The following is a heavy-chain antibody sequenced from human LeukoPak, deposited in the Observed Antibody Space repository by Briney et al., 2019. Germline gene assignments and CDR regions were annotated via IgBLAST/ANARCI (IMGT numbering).Heavy chain of an antibody. J-gene: IGHJ5*02. D-gene: IGHD3-22*01. CDR1: GYTFTGYY. Sequence: ASVKVSCKASGYTFTGYYMHWVRQAPGQGLERMGWINPNSGGTNYAQKFQGRVTMTTDTSTSTAYMELRSLRSDDTAVYYCARDEARIYYYDSSGYHPGPWGQGTLVTVSS. V-gene: IGHV1-2*02. CDR2: INPNSGGT. CDR3: ARDEARIYYYDSSGYHPGP.